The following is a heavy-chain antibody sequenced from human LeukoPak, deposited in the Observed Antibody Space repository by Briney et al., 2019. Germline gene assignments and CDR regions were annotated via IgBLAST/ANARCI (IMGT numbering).Heavy chain of an antibody. V-gene: IGHV3-74*01. CDR1: GFTFSSYA. Sequence: GGSLRLSCAASGFTFSSYAMSWVRQAPGKGLVWVSRINSDGRSTTYADSVKGRFTISRDNAKNTLYLQMNSLRAEDTAVYYCARVGYRDGMDVWGQGTTVTVSS. CDR2: INSDGRST. D-gene: IGHD5-18*01. CDR3: ARVGYRDGMDV. J-gene: IGHJ6*02.